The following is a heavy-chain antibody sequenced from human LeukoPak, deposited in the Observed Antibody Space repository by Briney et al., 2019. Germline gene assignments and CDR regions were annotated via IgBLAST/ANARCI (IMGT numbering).Heavy chain of an antibody. J-gene: IGHJ6*03. CDR1: GYTFTGYY. Sequence: ASVKVSCKASGYTFTGYYIHWVRQAPGQGLEWMGWINPYSGATNYAKNFQGRVTMTRDTSISTAYMELSSLRSEDTAVYYCARGHYGSGRWGYYYYYMDVWGKGTTVTISS. D-gene: IGHD3-10*01. CDR3: ARGHYGSGRWGYYYYYMDV. V-gene: IGHV1-2*02. CDR2: INPYSGAT.